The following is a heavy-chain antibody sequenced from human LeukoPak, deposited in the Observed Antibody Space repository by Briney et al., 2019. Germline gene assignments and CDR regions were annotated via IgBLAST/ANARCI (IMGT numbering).Heavy chain of an antibody. CDR2: IYYSGST. D-gene: IGHD3-22*01. V-gene: IGHV4-59*01. CDR1: GGSISSYY. CDR3: ATGNPALYYYDSSGYYPHDAFDI. Sequence: SETLSLTCTVSGGSISSYYWSWIRQPPGKGLEWIGYIYYSGSTNYNPSLKSRVTISVDTSKNQFSLKLSSVTAADTAVYYCATGNPALYYYDSSGYYPHDAFDIWGQGTMVTVSS. J-gene: IGHJ3*02.